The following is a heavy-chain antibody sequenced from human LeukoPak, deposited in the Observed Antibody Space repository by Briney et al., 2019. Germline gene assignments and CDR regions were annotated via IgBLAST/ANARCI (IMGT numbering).Heavy chain of an antibody. D-gene: IGHD6-6*01. CDR1: GGSISSGDYY. CDR3: ARRQLVGGWFDP. CDR2: IYISGST. Sequence: PLQTLSLTCTVSGGSISSGDYYWSWLRQPPGKGLEWIGYIYISGSTYYNPSLKSRVAISVDTSKNQFSLKLSFVPAADTAVYYCARRQLVGGWFDPWGQGTLVTVSS. J-gene: IGHJ5*02. V-gene: IGHV4-30-4*01.